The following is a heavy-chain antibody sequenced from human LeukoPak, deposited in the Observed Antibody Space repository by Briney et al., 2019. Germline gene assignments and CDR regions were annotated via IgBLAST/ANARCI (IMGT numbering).Heavy chain of an antibody. V-gene: IGHV3-21*01. D-gene: IGHD3-3*01. CDR2: ISTLSTYT. CDR1: GFTSSTYF. Sequence: GGSLRLSCAASGFTSSTYFMKWVRQAPGKGLEWVSSISTLSTYTHYADSVKGRFTVSRDNAKNSLYLQMNSLRAEDTAVYYCARDGPYSDSWSGPFAFDMWGQGTMVTVSS. CDR3: ARDGPYSDSWSGPFAFDM. J-gene: IGHJ3*02.